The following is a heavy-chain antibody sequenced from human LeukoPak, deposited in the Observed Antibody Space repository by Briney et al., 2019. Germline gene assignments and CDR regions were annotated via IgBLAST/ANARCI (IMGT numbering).Heavy chain of an antibody. V-gene: IGHV1-69*05. D-gene: IGHD2-15*01. CDR2: ILPIFGTA. CDR1: GGTFSSYA. Sequence: ASVKVSCKASGGTFSSYAISWVRQAPGQGLEWMGRILPIFGTANYAQKFQGRVTITTDESTSTAYMELSSLRSEDTAVYYCARGYCSGGSCYPGYYFDYRGQGTLVTVSS. J-gene: IGHJ4*02. CDR3: ARGYCSGGSCYPGYYFDY.